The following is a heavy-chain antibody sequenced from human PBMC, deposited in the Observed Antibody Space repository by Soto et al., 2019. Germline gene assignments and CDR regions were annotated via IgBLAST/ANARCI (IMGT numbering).Heavy chain of an antibody. V-gene: IGHV3-30*03. Sequence: GGSLRLSCEVSGFTFSSYGMEWVRQAPGKGLEWVAVISYDGSNKYYADSVKGRFTISRENSKNTLYLHMKSLGVEDTAVYYCARDWGTGFYHFDSWGQGTLVTVSS. D-gene: IGHD6-19*01. CDR2: ISYDGSNK. CDR1: GFTFSSYG. CDR3: ARDWGTGFYHFDS. J-gene: IGHJ4*02.